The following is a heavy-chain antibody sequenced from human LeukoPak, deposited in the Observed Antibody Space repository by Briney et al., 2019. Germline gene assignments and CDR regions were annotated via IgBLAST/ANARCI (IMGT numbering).Heavy chain of an antibody. CDR2: INTDGSST. CDR1: GFTFSSYS. Sequence: GGSLRLSCAASGFTFSSYSMNWVRQAPGKGLVWVSRINTDGSSTSYADSVKGRFTISRDNAKNTLYLQMNSLRAEDTAVYYCAREPTYYDFWSATSDAFDIWGQGTMVTVSS. J-gene: IGHJ3*02. V-gene: IGHV3-74*01. CDR3: AREPTYYDFWSATSDAFDI. D-gene: IGHD3-3*01.